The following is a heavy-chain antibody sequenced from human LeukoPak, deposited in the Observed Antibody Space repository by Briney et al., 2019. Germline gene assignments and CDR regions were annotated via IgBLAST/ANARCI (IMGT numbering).Heavy chain of an antibody. CDR3: ARVLSSGYYIYFDY. CDR2: IYYSGST. CDR1: GGSFSSHY. V-gene: IGHV4-59*11. D-gene: IGHD3-3*01. J-gene: IGHJ4*02. Sequence: SETLSLTCSVSGGSFSSHYWSWLRQPPGKGLEWIGNIYYSGSTNYNPSLKSRVTISVDMSKNQFSLKLSSVTAADTAVYYYARVLSSGYYIYFDYWGQGSLVTVSS.